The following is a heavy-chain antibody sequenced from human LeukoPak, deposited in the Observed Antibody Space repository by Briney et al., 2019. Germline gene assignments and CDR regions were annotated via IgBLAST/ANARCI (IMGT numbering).Heavy chain of an antibody. V-gene: IGHV3-30*02. J-gene: IGHJ4*02. D-gene: IGHD3-10*01. Sequence: PGGSLRLSCAASGFTFSSYGMHWVRQAPGKGLEWVAFIRYDGSNKYYADSVKGRSTISRDNSKNSVHLQMNSLRAEDTAVYYCVRVVHYGSGPAVGWGQGTLVTVSS. CDR2: IRYDGSNK. CDR1: GFTFSSYG. CDR3: VRVVHYGSGPAVG.